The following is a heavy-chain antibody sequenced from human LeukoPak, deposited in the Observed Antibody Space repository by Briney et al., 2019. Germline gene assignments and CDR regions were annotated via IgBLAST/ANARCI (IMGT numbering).Heavy chain of an antibody. J-gene: IGHJ3*01. CDR1: GFTFSSYG. D-gene: IGHD6-13*01. Sequence: PGGSLRLSCAASGFTFSSYGMHWVRQAPGKGLEWVAVIWYDGSNKYYADSVKGRFTISRDNAKNSFYLQMNNLRVGDTAVYYCSRGGAPAGYAYDVWGHGTVVTVSS. CDR2: IWYDGSNK. V-gene: IGHV3-33*01. CDR3: SRGGAPAGYAYDV.